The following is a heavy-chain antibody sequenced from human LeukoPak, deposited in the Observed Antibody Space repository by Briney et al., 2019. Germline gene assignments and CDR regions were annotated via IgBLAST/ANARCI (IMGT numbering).Heavy chain of an antibody. CDR2: FDPEDGET. CDR3: ATVTGRVYYYGSGSYVLAY. CDR1: GYTLTELS. Sequence: ASVKVSCKVSGYTLTELSMHWVRQARGKGLEWMGGFDPEDGETIYAQKFQGRVTMTEDTSTDTAYMELSSLRSEDTAVYYCATVTGRVYYYGSGSYVLAYWGQGTLVTVSS. J-gene: IGHJ4*02. D-gene: IGHD3-10*01. V-gene: IGHV1-24*01.